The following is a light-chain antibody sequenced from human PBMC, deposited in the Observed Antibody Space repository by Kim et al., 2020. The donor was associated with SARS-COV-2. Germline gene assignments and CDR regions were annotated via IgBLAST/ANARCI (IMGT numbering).Light chain of an antibody. CDR3: QQDNAFPLT. J-gene: IGKJ4*01. CDR1: ENINKC. CDR2: MAS. V-gene: IGKV1-5*03. Sequence: DIQMTKSPSTLSASVVDRVNITCRASENINKCLVWYQQKPGKAPKVLIYMASSLESGVQSRFSDSGSGTEFSLTISSLQPDDFATYYCQQDNAFPLTVSGVTKVDIK.